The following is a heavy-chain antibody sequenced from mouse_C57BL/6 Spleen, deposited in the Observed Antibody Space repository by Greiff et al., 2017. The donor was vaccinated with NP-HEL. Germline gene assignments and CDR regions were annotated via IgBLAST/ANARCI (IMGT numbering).Heavy chain of an antibody. J-gene: IGHJ4*01. CDR1: GFTFSDYG. CDR2: ISNFAYSI. V-gene: IGHV5-15*01. CDR3: ARHPGGDYAMDY. Sequence: VQLKESGGGLVQPGGSLKLSCAASGFTFSDYGMAWVRQAPRKGPEWVAFISNFAYSIYYADTVTGRFTLSRENAKNTLYLEMSSLRSEDTAMYYCARHPGGDYAMDYWGQGTSVTVSS.